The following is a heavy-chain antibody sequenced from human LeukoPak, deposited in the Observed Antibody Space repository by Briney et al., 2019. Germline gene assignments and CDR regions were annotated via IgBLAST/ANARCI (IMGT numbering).Heavy chain of an antibody. J-gene: IGHJ4*02. CDR3: ATLDVGATVY. CDR2: VSGSVGSA. D-gene: IGHD1-26*01. V-gene: IGHV3-23*01. Sequence: PGGSLRLSCAASGFTFSNYAMSWVRQAPGKGLEWVSGVSGSVGSAYYADSVKGRFTISRDNSKNTVYLQMNSLRAEDTAVYYCATLDVGATVYWGQGTLVTVSS. CDR1: GFTFSNYA.